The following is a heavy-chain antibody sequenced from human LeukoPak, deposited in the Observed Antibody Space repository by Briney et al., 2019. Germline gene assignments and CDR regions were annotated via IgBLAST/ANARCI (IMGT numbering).Heavy chain of an antibody. CDR3: AREITFGGLIA. J-gene: IGHJ4*02. CDR2: IRYDGSNK. D-gene: IGHD3-16*02. V-gene: IGHV3-30*02. CDR1: GFTFSSYG. Sequence: GGSLRLSCAASGFTFSSYGMHWVRQAPGKGLEWVAFIRYDGSNKYYADSLKGRFTISRDNAKNSLYLQMNSLRAEDTAVYYCAREITFGGLIAWGQGTLVTVSS.